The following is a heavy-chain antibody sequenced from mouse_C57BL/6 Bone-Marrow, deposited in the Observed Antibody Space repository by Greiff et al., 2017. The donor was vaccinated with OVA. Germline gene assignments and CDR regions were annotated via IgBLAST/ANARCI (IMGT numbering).Heavy chain of an antibody. D-gene: IGHD2-9*01. J-gene: IGHJ1*03. V-gene: IGHV1-15*01. CDR1: GYTFTDYE. Sequence: VQLQQSGAELVRPGASVTLSCKASGYTFTDYEMHWVKQTPVHGLEWIGAIDPETGGTAYNQKFKGKAILTADKSSSTAYMVLRSLASEGSAVYYCTRDLLWLPRYWYFDVWGTGTTVTVSS. CDR2: IDPETGGT. CDR3: TRDLLWLPRYWYFDV.